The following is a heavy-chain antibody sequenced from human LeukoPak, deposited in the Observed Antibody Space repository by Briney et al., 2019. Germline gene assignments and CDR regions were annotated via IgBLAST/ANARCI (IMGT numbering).Heavy chain of an antibody. Sequence: GESLKISCKGSGYSFTSYWIGWVRQMPGKGLEWMGIIYPGDSDTRYSPSFQGQVTISADKSISTAYLQWSSLKASDTAMYYCARLDYYDSSGYGVPYYFDYWGQGTLVTVSS. J-gene: IGHJ4*02. CDR2: IYPGDSDT. V-gene: IGHV5-51*01. CDR1: GYSFTSYW. CDR3: ARLDYYDSSGYGVPYYFDY. D-gene: IGHD3-22*01.